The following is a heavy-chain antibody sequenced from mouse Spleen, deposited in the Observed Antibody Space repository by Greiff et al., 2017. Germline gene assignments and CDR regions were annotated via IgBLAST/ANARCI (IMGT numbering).Heavy chain of an antibody. CDR1: GFTFSSYA. J-gene: IGHJ4*01. CDR2: INSNGGST. Sequence: EVKLVESGGGLVKPGGSLKLSCAASGFTFSSYAMSWVRQTPEKRLEWVAAINSNGGSTYYPDTVKDRFTISRDNAKNTLYLQMSSLRSEDTALYYCARRGNLPMDYWGQGTSVTVSS. CDR3: ARRGNLPMDY. V-gene: IGHV5-6-2*01.